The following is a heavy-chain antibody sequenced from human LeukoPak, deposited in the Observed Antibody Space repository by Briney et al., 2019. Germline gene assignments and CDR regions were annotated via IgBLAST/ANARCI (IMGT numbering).Heavy chain of an antibody. D-gene: IGHD5-24*01. CDR2: ISSSSSTI. CDR3: ARDRWGDGYLKGDY. J-gene: IGHJ4*02. V-gene: IGHV3-48*04. Sequence: GGSLRLSCAASGFTFSSYGMNWVRQAPGKGLEWVSYISSSSSTIYYADSVKGRFTISRDNAKNSLYLQMNSLRAEDTAVYYCARDRWGDGYLKGDYWGQGTLVTVSS. CDR1: GFTFSSYG.